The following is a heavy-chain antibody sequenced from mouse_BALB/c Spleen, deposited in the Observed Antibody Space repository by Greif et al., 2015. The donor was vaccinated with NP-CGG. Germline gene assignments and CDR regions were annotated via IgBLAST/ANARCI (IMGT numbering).Heavy chain of an antibody. Sequence: QVQLQQSGAELVRPGTSVKVSCKASGYAFTNYLIEWVKQRPGQGLEWIGVINPGSGGTNYNEKFKGKATLTADKSSSTAYMQLSSLTSDDSAVYFCARDGDYGNYPYYFDYWGQGTTLTVSS. CDR2: INPGSGGT. J-gene: IGHJ2*01. D-gene: IGHD2-1*01. V-gene: IGHV1-54*01. CDR3: ARDGDYGNYPYYFDY. CDR1: GYAFTNYL.